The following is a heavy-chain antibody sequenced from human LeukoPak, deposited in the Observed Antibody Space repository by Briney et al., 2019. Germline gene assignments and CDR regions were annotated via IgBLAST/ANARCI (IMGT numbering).Heavy chain of an antibody. V-gene: IGHV3-23*01. CDR3: AKIGIIGKCYCDI. D-gene: IGHD1-26*01. CDR2: ISSGSDYT. CDR1: GFSFSSHG. J-gene: IGHJ2*01. Sequence: GGSLSLSCAASGFSFSSHGMSWVRQAPGKGPEWVSSISSGSDYTFYADSVKGRFIVCRDNSKNTLYLQMYSLRAGDTAVYYCAKIGIIGKCYCDIWGRGTLVTVSS.